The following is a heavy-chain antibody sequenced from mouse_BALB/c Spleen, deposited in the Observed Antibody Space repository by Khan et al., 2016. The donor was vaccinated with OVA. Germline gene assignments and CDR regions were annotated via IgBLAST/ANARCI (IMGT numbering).Heavy chain of an antibody. V-gene: IGHV2-6-7*01. CDR3: ARAYYGNYREAMDY. CDR2: IWGDGST. Sequence: VKLEESGPGLVAPSQSLSITCTVSGFSLTDYGVNWVRQPPGKGLEWLGMIWGDGSTDYNSALKSRLNLSKDNSKSQVFLKMNSLQTDDTARYYCARAYYGNYREAMDYWGQGTSVTVSS. J-gene: IGHJ4*01. D-gene: IGHD2-10*01. CDR1: GFSLTDYG.